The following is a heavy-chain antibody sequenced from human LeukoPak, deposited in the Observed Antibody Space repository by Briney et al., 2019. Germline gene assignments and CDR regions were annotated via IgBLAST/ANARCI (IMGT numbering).Heavy chain of an antibody. CDR2: ISSSGSTI. J-gene: IGHJ6*03. CDR1: GFTFSSYE. CDR3: ARDPSSGNYYYYMDV. V-gene: IGHV3-48*03. Sequence: GGSLRLSCAASGFTFSSYEMNWVRQAPGKGLEWVSYISSSGSTISYADSVKGQFTISRDNAKNSLYLQMNSLRAEDTAVYYCARDPSSGNYYYYMDVWGKGTTVTVSS. D-gene: IGHD1-26*01.